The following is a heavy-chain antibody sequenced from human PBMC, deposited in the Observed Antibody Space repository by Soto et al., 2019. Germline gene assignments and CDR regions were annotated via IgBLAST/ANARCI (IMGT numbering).Heavy chain of an antibody. CDR2: INAGNGNT. CDR1: GGTFSSYA. V-gene: IGHV1-3*01. D-gene: IGHD6-13*01. CDR3: ATSTIDTSTWKQYFYGMDV. Sequence: ASVKVSCKASGGTFSSYAISWVRQAPGQRLEWMGWINAGNGNTKYSQNFQGRVTITRDASASTAYMELSSLRSQDTAVYYCATSTIDTSTWKQYFYGMDVWGQGSTVTVSS. J-gene: IGHJ6*02.